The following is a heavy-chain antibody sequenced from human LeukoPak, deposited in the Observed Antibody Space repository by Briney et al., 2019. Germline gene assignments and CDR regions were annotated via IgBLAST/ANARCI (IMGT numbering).Heavy chain of an antibody. J-gene: IGHJ6*02. CDR2: ISGSGGST. CDR3: ARDFLRGYSYGYGYYYGMDV. D-gene: IGHD5-18*01. CDR1: GFTFSSYA. V-gene: IGHV3-23*01. Sequence: PGGSLRLSCAASGFTFSSYAMSWVRQAPGKGLEWVSAISGSGGSTYYADSVKGRFTISRDNSKNTLYLQMNSLRAEDTAVYYCARDFLRGYSYGYGYYYGMDVWGQGTTVTVSS.